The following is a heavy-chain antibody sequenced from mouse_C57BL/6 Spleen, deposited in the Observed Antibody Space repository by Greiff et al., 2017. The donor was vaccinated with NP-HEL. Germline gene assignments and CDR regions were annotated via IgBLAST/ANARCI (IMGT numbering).Heavy chain of an antibody. D-gene: IGHD2-10*02. CDR1: GFTFSDYG. V-gene: IGHV5-17*01. CDR3: AREGYGIFAY. CDR2: ISSGSSTI. Sequence: EVKLVESGGGLVKPGGSLKLSCAASGFTFSDYGMHWVRQAPEKGLEWVAYISSGSSTIYYADTVKGRFTISRDNAKNTLFLQMTSLRSEDTAMYYCAREGYGIFAYWGQGTLVTVSA. J-gene: IGHJ3*01.